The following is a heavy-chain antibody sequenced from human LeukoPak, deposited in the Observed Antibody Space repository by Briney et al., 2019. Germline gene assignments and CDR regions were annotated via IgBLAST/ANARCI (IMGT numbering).Heavy chain of an antibody. CDR1: GGSINYYY. V-gene: IGHV4-59*01. Sequence: ETLSLTCTVSGGSINYYYWMWIRQPPGKGLEWIGYIYYSGGTHYNPPLKSRVTMLVDTSKNQFSLKLTAVTAADTAVYYCARETPGAGHFDYWGQGSLVTVSS. CDR2: IYYSGGT. D-gene: IGHD7-27*01. CDR3: ARETPGAGHFDY. J-gene: IGHJ4*02.